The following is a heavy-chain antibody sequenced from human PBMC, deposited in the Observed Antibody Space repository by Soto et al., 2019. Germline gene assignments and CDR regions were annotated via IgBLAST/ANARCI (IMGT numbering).Heavy chain of an antibody. D-gene: IGHD2-2*01. CDR3: GRDWIEFVEVPFTFGWFHP. J-gene: IGHJ5*02. CDR1: GGTFSSYA. CDR2: IIPILGTA. Sequence: QVQLVQPGAEVKKPGSSVKVSCKASGGTFSSYAFSWERQAPGQGLEWMGGIIPILGTATYAQKFQGRVIISAGEFPSTVYIQLISLRSRYLAVYFCGRDWIEFVEVPFTFGWFHPWWEGSLVSVSS. V-gene: IGHV1-69*01.